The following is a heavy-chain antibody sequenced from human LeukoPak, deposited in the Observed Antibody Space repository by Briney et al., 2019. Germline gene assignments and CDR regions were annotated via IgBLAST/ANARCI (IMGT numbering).Heavy chain of an antibody. CDR3: ARDSPYSGSPMGSRLDY. J-gene: IGHJ4*02. D-gene: IGHD1-26*01. CDR1: GFTFSTYW. Sequence: GGSLRLSCAASGFTFSTYWMTWVRQAPGKGLEWVANINRDASEKNYVDSVKGRFTISRDNAKNSLYLQMNSLRAEDTAVYYCARDSPYSGSPMGSRLDYWGQGTLVTVSS. V-gene: IGHV3-7*03. CDR2: INRDASEK.